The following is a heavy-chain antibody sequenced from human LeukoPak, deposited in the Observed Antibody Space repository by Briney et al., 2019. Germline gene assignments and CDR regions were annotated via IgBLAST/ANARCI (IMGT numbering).Heavy chain of an antibody. J-gene: IGHJ4*02. D-gene: IGHD2-15*01. CDR1: GGSISNYY. CDR3: AREGYCSGWNDC. Sequence: PSETLSLTCTVSGGSISNYYWTWIRQPPGKGLEWIGYINYRGNTNYNPSLKNRVSMSVDMSKNQSSLKLRSVTAADTAVYFCAREGYCSGWNDCWGQGTLVTVSS. V-gene: IGHV4-59*01. CDR2: INYRGNT.